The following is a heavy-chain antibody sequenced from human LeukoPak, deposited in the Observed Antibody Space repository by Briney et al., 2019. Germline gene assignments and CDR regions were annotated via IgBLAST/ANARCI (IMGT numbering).Heavy chain of an antibody. D-gene: IGHD6-19*01. CDR1: GFTFDDYA. V-gene: IGHV3-9*01. J-gene: IGHJ4*02. CDR3: AREASSGYYFDY. CDR2: ISWNSGSI. Sequence: GGSLRLSCAASGFTFDDYAMHRVRQAPGKGLEWVSGISWNSGSIGYADSVKGRFTISRDNAKNSLYLQMNSLRAEDTAVYYCAREASSGYYFDYWGQGTLVTVSS.